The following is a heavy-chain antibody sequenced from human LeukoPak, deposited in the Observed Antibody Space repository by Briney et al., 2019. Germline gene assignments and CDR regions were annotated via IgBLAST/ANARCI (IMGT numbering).Heavy chain of an antibody. Sequence: ASVKVSCKASGYTFTSYDMNWVRQAPGQGLEWMGWINTDTRIPTYAQDFTGRFVFSLDTSVSTAFLQIYSLKADDTAVYYCARGRRYCSSTTCYGTYYSDYWGQGTLVTVSS. V-gene: IGHV7-4-1*01. J-gene: IGHJ4*02. CDR2: INTDTRIP. CDR1: GYTFTSYD. D-gene: IGHD2-2*01. CDR3: ARGRRYCSSTTCYGTYYSDY.